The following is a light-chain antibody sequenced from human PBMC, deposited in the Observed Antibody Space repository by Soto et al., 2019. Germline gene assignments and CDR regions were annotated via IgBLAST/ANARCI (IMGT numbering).Light chain of an antibody. CDR3: HQRQSWPRP. CDR1: QSVSSSY. Sequence: EIVLTQSPGSLSLSPGERATLSCRASQSVSSSYLAWYQQKPGQAPRLLIYGASSRATGIPDRFSGSGSGTDFTLTISEVQPEDFARYYCHQRQSWPRPFGQGTKVDIK. J-gene: IGKJ1*01. V-gene: IGKV3-20*01. CDR2: GAS.